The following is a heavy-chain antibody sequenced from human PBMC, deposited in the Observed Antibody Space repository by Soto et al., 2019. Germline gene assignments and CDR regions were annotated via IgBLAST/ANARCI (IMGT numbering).Heavy chain of an antibody. CDR2: ISSTTNYI. CDR1: GFTFTRYS. V-gene: IGHV3-21*06. Sequence: GGSLRLSCAVSGFTFTRYSMDWVRQAPGKGLEWVSSISSTTNYIYYGDSMKGRFTISRDNAKNSLYLEMNSLRAEDTAVYYCARESEDLTSNFDYWGQGTLVTVSS. CDR3: ARESEDLTSNFDY. J-gene: IGHJ4*02.